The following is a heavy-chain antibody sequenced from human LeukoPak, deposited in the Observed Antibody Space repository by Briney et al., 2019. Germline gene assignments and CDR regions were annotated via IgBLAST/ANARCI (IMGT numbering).Heavy chain of an antibody. V-gene: IGHV3-7*01. D-gene: IGHD6-13*01. J-gene: IGHJ4*02. CDR2: IRYDGAEE. Sequence: PGGSLRLSCAASGFTFSDYWMSWMRQAPGKGLEGVANIRYDGAEEYYVDSVKGRFTISSDNATNSLYLQLNSLRVEDTAVYYCKSGGAAPGSFDNWGQGTLVTVSP. CDR1: GFTFSDYW. CDR3: KSGGAAPGSFDN.